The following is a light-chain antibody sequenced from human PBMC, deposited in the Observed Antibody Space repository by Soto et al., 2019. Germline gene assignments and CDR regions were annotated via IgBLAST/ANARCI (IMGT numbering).Light chain of an antibody. CDR2: DAS. Sequence: DIQMTQSPSSLSASVGDRVTITCQASQDISKYLNWYQQKPGKAPKLLIYDASNLETGVPSRFSGSGSGTDFSFTISSLQPEDIATYYCQQYDNVPWTFGQGTKVEIK. J-gene: IGKJ1*01. CDR1: QDISKY. CDR3: QQYDNVPWT. V-gene: IGKV1-33*01.